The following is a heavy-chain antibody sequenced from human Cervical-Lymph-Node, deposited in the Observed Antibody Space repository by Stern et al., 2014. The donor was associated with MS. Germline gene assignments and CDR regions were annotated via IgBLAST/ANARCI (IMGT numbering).Heavy chain of an antibody. V-gene: IGHV3-11*01. Sequence: QVPLQESGGGLVKPGGSLRLSCAASGFTFSDHYGSWVRQAPGKGLEWLSYIYNGGNTIYYADSVKGRFTISRDNARNSLYLQMNSLRVEDTAVYFCARGHYGLDVWGQGTTVTVSS. D-gene: IGHD3-10*01. CDR1: GFTFSDHY. CDR3: ARGHYGLDV. CDR2: IYNGGNTI. J-gene: IGHJ6*02.